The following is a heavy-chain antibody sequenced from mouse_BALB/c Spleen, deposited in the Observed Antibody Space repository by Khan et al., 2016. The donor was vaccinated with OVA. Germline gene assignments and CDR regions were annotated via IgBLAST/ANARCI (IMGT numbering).Heavy chain of an antibody. CDR1: GFTFSSFG. V-gene: IGHV5-17*02. CDR2: ISSGSSTI. CDR3: AIGNWDY. D-gene: IGHD2-1*01. J-gene: IGHJ2*01. Sequence: EVELVESGGGLVQPGGSRKLSCAASGFTFSSFGMHWVRQAPEKGLEWVAYISSGSSTIYYADTVKGRFTISRDNPKNTLFLQMTSLRSEDTAMYYCAIGNWDYWGEGTTLTVSS.